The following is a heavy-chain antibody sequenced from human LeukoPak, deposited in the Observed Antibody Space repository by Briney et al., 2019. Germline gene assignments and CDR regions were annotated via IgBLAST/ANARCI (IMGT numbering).Heavy chain of an antibody. CDR3: AKDHMGYDILTGYYTSTPDY. CDR2: IWYDGSNK. CDR1: GFTFSSYG. Sequence: GGSLRLSCAASGFTFSSYGMHWARQAPGKGLEWVAVIWYDGSNKYYADSVKGRFTISRDNSKNTLYLQMNSLRAEDTAVYYCAKDHMGYDILTGYYTSTPDYWGQGTLVTVSS. D-gene: IGHD3-9*01. J-gene: IGHJ4*01. V-gene: IGHV3-33*06.